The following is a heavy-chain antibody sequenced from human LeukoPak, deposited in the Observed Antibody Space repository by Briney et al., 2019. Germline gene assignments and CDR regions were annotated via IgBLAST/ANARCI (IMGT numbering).Heavy chain of an antibody. CDR1: GFTFSDYY. CDR2: ISDSGSYT. J-gene: IGHJ3*02. CDR3: ARRRPEHDVFDI. D-gene: IGHD1-14*01. Sequence: GGSLRLSCAASGFTFSDYYMSWIRQAPGKGLEWVSYISDSGSYTNYVDSVKGRFTISRNNAKNSLYLQMNTLRAEDTAVYYCARRRPEHDVFDIWGQGTMVTVSS. V-gene: IGHV3-11*03.